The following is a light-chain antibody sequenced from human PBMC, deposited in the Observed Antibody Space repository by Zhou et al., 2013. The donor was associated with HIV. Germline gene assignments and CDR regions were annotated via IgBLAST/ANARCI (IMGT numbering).Light chain of an antibody. Sequence: EIVLTQSPATLSLSPGERATLSCRASQSVSRDLAWYQQKPGQAPRLLIYDASNRATGIPARFSGSGSGTDFTLTISSLEPEDFAVYYCQPYGYWPPLFTFGQGTRLAI. CDR2: DAS. J-gene: IGKJ2*01. CDR3: QPYGYWPPLFT. V-gene: IGKV3-11*01. CDR1: QSVSRD.